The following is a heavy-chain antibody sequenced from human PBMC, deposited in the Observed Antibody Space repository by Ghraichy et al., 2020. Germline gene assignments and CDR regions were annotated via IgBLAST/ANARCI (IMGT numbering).Heavy chain of an antibody. Sequence: GGSLRLSCAASGFTFSSYWMNWVRQAPGKGLVWVSRINIDGSSTSYADSVKGRFTISSDNAKNTLYLQMNSLRAEDTAVYYCVRGGTLRSWYFDLWGRGTLVTVSS. J-gene: IGHJ2*01. CDR2: INIDGSST. D-gene: IGHD3-16*01. CDR1: GFTFSSYW. V-gene: IGHV3-74*01. CDR3: VRGGTLRSWYFDL.